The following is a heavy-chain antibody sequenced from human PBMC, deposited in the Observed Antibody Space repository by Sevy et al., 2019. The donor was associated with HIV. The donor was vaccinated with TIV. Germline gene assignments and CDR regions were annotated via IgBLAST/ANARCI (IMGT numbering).Heavy chain of an antibody. V-gene: IGHV3-66*02. J-gene: IGHJ4*02. CDR1: GFTVNDKY. CDR2: IFSSGST. CDR3: VSLLLSYRSGWSYFDY. D-gene: IGHD6-19*01. Sequence: GGSLRLSCAISGFTVNDKYIIWVRQAPGKGLEWVSVIFSSGSTYYADSAKGGFTISRDNSKNTVYLQLNSVRGEDTAVYYGVSLLLSYRSGWSYFDYWGQGTLVTVSS.